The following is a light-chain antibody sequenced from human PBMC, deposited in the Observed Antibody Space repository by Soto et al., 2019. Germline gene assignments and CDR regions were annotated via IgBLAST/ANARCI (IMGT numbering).Light chain of an antibody. CDR1: RTVSSY. Sequence: ENVLTQSPGTLSLSPGERATLSCRASRTVSSYLTWYQQRPGQAPRLLISGASRRATGIPDRFSGSGSGTDFTLTISRLEPEDFALYYCQQYGTSQITFGQGTRLEIK. CDR2: GAS. CDR3: QQYGTSQIT. J-gene: IGKJ5*01. V-gene: IGKV3-20*01.